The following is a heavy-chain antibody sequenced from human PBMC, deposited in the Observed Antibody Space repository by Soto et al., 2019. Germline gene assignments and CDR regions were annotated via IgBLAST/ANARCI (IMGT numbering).Heavy chain of an antibody. CDR1: GFTVSSNY. Sequence: PGGSLRLSCAASGFTVSSNYMSWVRQAPGKGLEWVSSISTSSSAIYYTDSVKGRFTISRDNARNSLYLQMKSLRAEDTAVYFCARDGADYDILTGYYDYYYHGMDVWGQGTTVTVSS. CDR2: ISTSSSAI. V-gene: IGHV3-21*06. CDR3: ARDGADYDILTGYYDYYYHGMDV. J-gene: IGHJ6*02. D-gene: IGHD3-9*01.